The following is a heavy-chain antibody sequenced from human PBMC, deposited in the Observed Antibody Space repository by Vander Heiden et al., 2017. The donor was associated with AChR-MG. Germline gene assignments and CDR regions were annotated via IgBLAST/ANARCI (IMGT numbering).Heavy chain of an antibody. CDR3: VKDTTRVWGIFDY. CDR2: ITDSGRST. CDR1: RFSFSNYA. D-gene: IGHD3-16*01. J-gene: IGHJ4*02. Sequence: EVQLLESGGGLVQPGGSLRLSCAASRFSFSNYAMSWVRLTPGKGLEWVSSITDSGRSTYYADSVKGRFTISRDNSKNTLYLQMNSLRAEDTAIYYCVKDTTRVWGIFDYWGQGTLATVSS. V-gene: IGHV3-23*01.